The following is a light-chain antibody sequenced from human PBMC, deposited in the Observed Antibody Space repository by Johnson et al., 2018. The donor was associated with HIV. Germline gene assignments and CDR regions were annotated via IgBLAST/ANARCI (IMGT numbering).Light chain of an antibody. Sequence: QSVLTQPPSVSAAPGQKVTISCSGSSSNIGNNYVSWYQHLPGTAPKLLIYDNNKRPSGIPDRFSGSKSGTSATLGITGLQTGDEADYYCGTWDSSLSAGGVFGTGTKVTVI. J-gene: IGLJ1*01. CDR2: DNN. CDR1: SSNIGNNY. CDR3: GTWDSSLSAGGV. V-gene: IGLV1-51*01.